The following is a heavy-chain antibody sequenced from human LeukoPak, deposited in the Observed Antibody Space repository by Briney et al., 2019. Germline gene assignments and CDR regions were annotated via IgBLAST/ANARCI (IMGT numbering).Heavy chain of an antibody. V-gene: IGHV4-59*01. CDR3: ARGVKYYDFWIDY. Sequence: SETLSLTCTVSGGSISSYYWSWIRQPPGKGLEWIGYIYYSGSTNYNPSLKSRVTISVDTSKNQFSLKLSSVTAADTAVYYCARGVKYYDFWIDYWGQGTLVTVSS. D-gene: IGHD3-3*01. J-gene: IGHJ4*02. CDR2: IYYSGST. CDR1: GGSISSYY.